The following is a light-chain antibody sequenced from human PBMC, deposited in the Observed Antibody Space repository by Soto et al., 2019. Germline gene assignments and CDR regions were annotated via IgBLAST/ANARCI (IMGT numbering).Light chain of an antibody. V-gene: IGLV1-40*01. J-gene: IGLJ2*01. CDR3: SSYTTNNAHV. CDR1: SSNIGAGYD. Sequence: QSVLTQPPSVSGAPGQRVTISCTGSSSNIGAGYDVHWYQQRPGTAPKLLIFGNINRPSGVSHRFSGSKSGNSASLTISGLQAEDEADYYCSSYTTNNAHVFGGGTKVTVL. CDR2: GNI.